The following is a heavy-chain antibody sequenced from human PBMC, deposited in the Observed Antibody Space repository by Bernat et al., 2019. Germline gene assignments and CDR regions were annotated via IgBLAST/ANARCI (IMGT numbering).Heavy chain of an antibody. Sequence: QVQLVESGGGVVQPGRSLRLSCAASGFTFSSYGMHWVRQAPGKGLEWVAVISYDGSNKYYADSVKGRFTISRDNSKNTLYLQMNSLRAEDTAVYYCAKLGSLGIAAIRYYYYGMDVWGQGTTVTVSS. V-gene: IGHV3-30*18. D-gene: IGHD3-10*01. CDR2: ISYDGSNK. CDR3: AKLGSLGIAAIRYYYYGMDV. CDR1: GFTFSSYG. J-gene: IGHJ6*02.